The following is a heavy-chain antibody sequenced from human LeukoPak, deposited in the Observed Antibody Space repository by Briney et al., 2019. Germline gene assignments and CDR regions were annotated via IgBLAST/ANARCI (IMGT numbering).Heavy chain of an antibody. CDR1: GGSFSGYY. CDR2: INHSGST. J-gene: IGHJ4*02. Sequence: PSETLSLTCAVYGGSFSGYYWSWIRQPPGKGLEWIGEINHSGSTNYNPSLKSRVTISVDTSKNQFPLKLSSVTAADTAVYYCARGLRDIVVVVAATYDYWGQGTLVTVSS. CDR3: ARGLRDIVVVVAATYDY. V-gene: IGHV4-34*01. D-gene: IGHD2-15*01.